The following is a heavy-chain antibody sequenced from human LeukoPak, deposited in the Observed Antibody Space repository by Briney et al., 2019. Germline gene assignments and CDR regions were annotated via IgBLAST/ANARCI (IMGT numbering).Heavy chain of an antibody. CDR3: ARSGYYDSSGYFDY. D-gene: IGHD3-22*01. J-gene: IGHJ4*02. Sequence: SETLSLTCTVSGYSISSGYYWGWIRQPPGKGLEWIGSMYHSGSTNYNPSLKSRVTISVDTSKNQFFLKLSSVTAADTAVYYCARSGYYDSSGYFDYWGQGTLVTVSS. CDR2: MYHSGST. V-gene: IGHV4-38-2*02. CDR1: GYSISSGYY.